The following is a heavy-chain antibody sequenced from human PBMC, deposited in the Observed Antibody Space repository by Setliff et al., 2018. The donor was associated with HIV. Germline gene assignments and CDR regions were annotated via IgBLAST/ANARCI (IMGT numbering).Heavy chain of an antibody. D-gene: IGHD3-9*01. CDR2: IKYDGIKQ. CDR1: GFIFSDYG. V-gene: IGHV3-30*02. Sequence: GGSLRLSCTASGFIFSDYGMHWVRQTPGKGPEWVAFIKYDGIKQDYADSVKGRFTISRDNSKNTLYLQMSSLRAEDTAVYYCAKANYDVLTGYYDYWGQGTLVTVSS. CDR3: AKANYDVLTGYYDY. J-gene: IGHJ4*02.